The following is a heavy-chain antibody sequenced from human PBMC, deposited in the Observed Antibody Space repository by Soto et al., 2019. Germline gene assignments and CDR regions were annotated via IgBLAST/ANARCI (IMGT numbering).Heavy chain of an antibody. J-gene: IGHJ4*02. V-gene: IGHV1-58*02. D-gene: IGHD3-22*01. CDR2: IVVGSGNT. Sequence: ASVEVSCKASGYTFTGYYMHWVRQARGQRLEWIGWIVVGSGNTNYAQKFQERVTITRDMSTSTAYMELSSLRSEDAAVYYCAARPPYYYDSSGYYYFDYWGQGTLVTVSS. CDR1: GYTFTGYY. CDR3: AARPPYYYDSSGYYYFDY.